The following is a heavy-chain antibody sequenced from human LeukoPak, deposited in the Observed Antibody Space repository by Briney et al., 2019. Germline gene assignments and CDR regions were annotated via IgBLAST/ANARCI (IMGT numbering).Heavy chain of an antibody. J-gene: IGHJ4*02. CDR2: ISSNGGST. V-gene: IGHV3-64*01. Sequence: PGGSLRLSCGASGFTFSNYGMHWVRQARGRGLEYVSAISSNGGSTYYANSVKGRYTISRDNSKNTLYLQMGSLRAEDMAVYYCARAPGTYYDYWGQGTLVTVSS. CDR3: ARAPGTYYDY. CDR1: GFTFSNYG. D-gene: IGHD4/OR15-4a*01.